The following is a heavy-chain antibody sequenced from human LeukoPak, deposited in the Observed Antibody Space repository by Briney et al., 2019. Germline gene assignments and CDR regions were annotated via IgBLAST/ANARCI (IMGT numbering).Heavy chain of an antibody. CDR2: ISWNSGSI. Sequence: GGSLRLSCAASGFTFDDYAMHWVRQAPGKGLEWVSGISWNSGSIGYADSVKGRFTISRDNAKNSLYLQINSLRAEDTVLYYCTKDITGVPDAMFYWGQGTLVTVSS. D-gene: IGHD2-2*01. CDR3: TKDITGVPDAMFY. V-gene: IGHV3-9*01. CDR1: GFTFDDYA. J-gene: IGHJ4*02.